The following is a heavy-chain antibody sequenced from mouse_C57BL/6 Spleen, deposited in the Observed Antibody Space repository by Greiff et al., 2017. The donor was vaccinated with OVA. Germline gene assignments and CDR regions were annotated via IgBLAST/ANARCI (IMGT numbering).Heavy chain of an antibody. Sequence: VQLQQSGAELARPGASVKMSCKASGYTFTSYTMHWVKQRPGQGLEWIGYINPSSGYTKYNQKFKDKATLTADKSSSTAYMQLSSLTSEDSAVYDCARYYYGSSYYAMDYWGQGTSVTVSS. D-gene: IGHD1-1*01. CDR2: INPSSGYT. J-gene: IGHJ4*01. V-gene: IGHV1-4*01. CDR1: GYTFTSYT. CDR3: ARYYYGSSYYAMDY.